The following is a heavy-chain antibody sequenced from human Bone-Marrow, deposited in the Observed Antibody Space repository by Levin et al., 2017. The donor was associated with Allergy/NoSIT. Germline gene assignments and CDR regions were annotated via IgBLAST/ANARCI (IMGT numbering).Heavy chain of an antibody. V-gene: IGHV3-11*03. CDR2: ISSSSSYT. D-gene: IGHD6-19*01. CDR3: AGAPYSSGSNWYFDL. Sequence: GGSLRLSCAASGFTFSDYYMSWIRQAPGKGLEWVSYISSSSSYTNYADSVKGRFTISRDNAKNSLYLQMNSLRAEDTAVYYCAGAPYSSGSNWYFDLWGRGTLVTVSS. J-gene: IGHJ2*01. CDR1: GFTFSDYY.